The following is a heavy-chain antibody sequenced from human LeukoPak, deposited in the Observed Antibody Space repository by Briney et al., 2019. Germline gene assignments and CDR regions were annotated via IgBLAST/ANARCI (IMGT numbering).Heavy chain of an antibody. D-gene: IGHD5-24*01. CDR1: GGTFSSYA. V-gene: IGHV1-69*04. J-gene: IGHJ4*02. CDR3: ASRPRRDGSQVD. Sequence: GASVKVSCKASGGTFSSYAISWVRQAPGQGLEWMGRIIPILGIANYAQKFQGRVTITADKSTSTAYMELSSLRSEDTAVYYCASRPRRDGSQVDWGQGTLVTVSS. CDR2: IIPILGIA.